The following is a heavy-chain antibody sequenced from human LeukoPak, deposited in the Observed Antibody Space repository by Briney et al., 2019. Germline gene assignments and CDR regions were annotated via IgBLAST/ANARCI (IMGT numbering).Heavy chain of an antibody. V-gene: IGHV4-34*01. CDR3: ARLRHIVVVTAIFRTWFDA. D-gene: IGHD2-21*02. Sequence: PSETLSLTCTVSGGSISSYYWSWIRQPPGKGLEWIGEINHSGSTNYNPSLKSRVTISVDTSKNQFSLKLTSVTAADTAVYYCARLRHIVVVTAIFRTWFDAWGQGTLVTVSS. CDR1: GGSISSYY. CDR2: INHSGST. J-gene: IGHJ5*02.